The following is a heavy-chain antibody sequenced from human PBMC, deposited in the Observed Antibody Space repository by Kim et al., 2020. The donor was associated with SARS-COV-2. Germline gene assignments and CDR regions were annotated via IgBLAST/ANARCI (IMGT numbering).Heavy chain of an antibody. J-gene: IGHJ4*02. V-gene: IGHV4-39*01. D-gene: IGHD3-9*01. Sequence: SLKSRVTISVDTSKNQFSLKLGSVTAADTAVYYCASVYDILTGYYTPFDYWGQGTLVTVSS. CDR3: ASVYDILTGYYTPFDY.